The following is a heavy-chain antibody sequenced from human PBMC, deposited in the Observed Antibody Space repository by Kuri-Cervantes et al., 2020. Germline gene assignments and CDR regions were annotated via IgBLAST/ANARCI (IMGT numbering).Heavy chain of an antibody. D-gene: IGHD3-9*01. Sequence: ESLKISCTVSGGSVSSGSYYWSWIRQPPGKGLEWIGYIYYSGSTNYNPSLKSRVTISVDTSKNQFSLKLSSVTAGDTAVYYCAREIRYFDWLLSGHYGMDVWGQGTTVTVSS. CDR3: AREIRYFDWLLSGHYGMDV. CDR1: GGSVSSGSYY. J-gene: IGHJ6*02. CDR2: IYYSGST. V-gene: IGHV4-61*01.